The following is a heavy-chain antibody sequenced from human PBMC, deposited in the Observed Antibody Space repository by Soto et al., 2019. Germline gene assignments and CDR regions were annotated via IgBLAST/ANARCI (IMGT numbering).Heavy chain of an antibody. D-gene: IGHD1-26*01. J-gene: IGHJ4*02. V-gene: IGHV1-18*01. CDR1: GGTFSSYA. CDR2: ISAYNGNT. CDR3: ARDFLREARTRWELPADY. Sequence: GASVKVSCKASGGTFSSYAISWVRQAPGQGLEWMGGISAYNGNTNYAQKLQGRVTMTTDTSTSTAYMELRSLRSDDTAVYYCARDFLREARTRWELPADYWGQGTLVTVSS.